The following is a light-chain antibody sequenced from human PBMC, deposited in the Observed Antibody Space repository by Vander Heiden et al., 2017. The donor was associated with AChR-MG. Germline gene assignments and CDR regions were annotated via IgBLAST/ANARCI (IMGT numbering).Light chain of an antibody. CDR1: SSNIGSNY. Sequence: QSVLTQPPSASGTPGQRVTISCSGSSSNIGSNYVYWYQQLPGTAPKLLIYRNNQRPSGVPDRFSGSKSGTSASLAISGLRSEDEADYYCAAWDDSQGVFGGGTKLTGL. V-gene: IGLV1-47*01. J-gene: IGLJ3*02. CDR2: RNN. CDR3: AAWDDSQGV.